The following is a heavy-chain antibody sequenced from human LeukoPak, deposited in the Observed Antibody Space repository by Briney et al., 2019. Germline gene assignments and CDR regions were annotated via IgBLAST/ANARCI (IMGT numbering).Heavy chain of an antibody. D-gene: IGHD2-8*02. CDR2: ISGSGGST. CDR1: GFTFSSYA. CDR3: AKVLGSARVLDY. Sequence: GGSLRLSCAASGFTFSSYAMSWVRQAPGKGLEWVSAISGSGGSTYYAGSVKGRFTISRDNSKNTLYLQMNSLRAEDTAVYYCAKVLGSARVLDYWGQGTPVTVSS. V-gene: IGHV3-23*01. J-gene: IGHJ4*02.